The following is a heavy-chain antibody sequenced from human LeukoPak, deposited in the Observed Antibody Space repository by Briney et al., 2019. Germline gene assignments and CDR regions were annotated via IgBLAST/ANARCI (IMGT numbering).Heavy chain of an antibody. CDR3: ARASSSGNHNPYYYYYMDV. Sequence: GGSLRLSCAASGFTFDDYAMHWVRQATGKGLEWVSAIGTAGDTYYPGSVKGRFTISRENAKNSLYLQMNSLRAGDTAVYYCARASSSGNHNPYYYYYMDVWGKGTTVTISS. J-gene: IGHJ6*03. CDR1: GFTFDDYA. CDR2: IGTAGDT. D-gene: IGHD3-10*01. V-gene: IGHV3-13*01.